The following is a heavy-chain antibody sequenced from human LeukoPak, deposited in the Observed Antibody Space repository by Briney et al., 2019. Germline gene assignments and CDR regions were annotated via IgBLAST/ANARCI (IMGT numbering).Heavy chain of an antibody. D-gene: IGHD3-16*01. Sequence: GGSLRLSCAASGFTFSNFAMHWVRQAPGKGLEWVAVISYDGDNEYYADSVKGQFTISTDNSKDRLYLQMNSLRPEDTAMYYCARVRGGRSWYYYGMDVWGRGTTVTVSS. V-gene: IGHV3-30-3*01. CDR1: GFTFSNFA. J-gene: IGHJ6*02. CDR2: ISYDGDNE. CDR3: ARVRGGRSWYYYGMDV.